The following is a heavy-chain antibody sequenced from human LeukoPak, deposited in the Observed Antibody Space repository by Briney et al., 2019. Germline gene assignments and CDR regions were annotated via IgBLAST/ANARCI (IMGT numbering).Heavy chain of an antibody. Sequence: SETLSLTCTVSGGSISSSSYYWGWIRQPPGKGLEWIGSIYYSGSTYYNPSLKSRVTISVDTSKNQFSLKLSSVTAADTAVYYCARGRRTTVVTPVDYWGQGTLVTVSS. J-gene: IGHJ4*02. V-gene: IGHV4-39*07. CDR2: IYYSGST. CDR1: GGSISSSSYY. D-gene: IGHD4-23*01. CDR3: ARGRRTTVVTPVDY.